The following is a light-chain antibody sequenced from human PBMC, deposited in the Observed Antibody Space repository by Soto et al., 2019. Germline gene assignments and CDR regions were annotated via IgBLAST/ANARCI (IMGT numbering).Light chain of an antibody. V-gene: IGKV1-8*01. CDR1: QGISSY. CDR3: QQYNNWPLT. Sequence: AIRMTQSPSSLSASTGDRVTITCRASQGISSYLAWYQQKPGKAPKLLIYAASTLQSGVPSRFSGSGSGTDFTLTIRCLQSEDFAVYCCQQYNNWPLTFGPGTRLDI. J-gene: IGKJ5*01. CDR2: AAS.